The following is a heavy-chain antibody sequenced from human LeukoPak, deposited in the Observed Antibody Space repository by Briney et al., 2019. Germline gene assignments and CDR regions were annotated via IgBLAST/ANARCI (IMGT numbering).Heavy chain of an antibody. J-gene: IGHJ4*02. V-gene: IGHV3-15*01. CDR1: GFTFSNAW. CDR3: TTESYSGSYTLDY. CDR2: IKRKTEGGTT. Sequence: PGGSLRLSCAASGFTFSNAWMSWVRQAPGKGLEWVGRIKRKTEGGTTDYAAPVKGRFTISRDDSRNTLYLQMNSLKIEDAAVYYCTTESYSGSYTLDYWGQGTLVTVSS. D-gene: IGHD1-26*01.